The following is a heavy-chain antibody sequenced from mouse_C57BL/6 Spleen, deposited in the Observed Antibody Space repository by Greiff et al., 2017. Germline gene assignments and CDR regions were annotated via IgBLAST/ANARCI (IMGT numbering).Heavy chain of an antibody. CDR1: GYTFTSYW. CDR2: IDPNSGGT. V-gene: IGHV1-72*01. D-gene: IGHD1-1*01. Sequence: QVQLQQPGAELVKPGASVKLSCKASGYTFTSYWMHWVKQRPGRGLEWIGRIDPNSGGTKYNEKFKSKATLTVDKPSSTAYMQLSSLTSEDSAVYYCARPLYYYGSSYCDYWGQGTTLTVSS. CDR3: ARPLYYYGSSYCDY. J-gene: IGHJ2*01.